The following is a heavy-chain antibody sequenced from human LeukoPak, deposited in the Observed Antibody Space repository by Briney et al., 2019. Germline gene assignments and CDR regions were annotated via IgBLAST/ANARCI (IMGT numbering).Heavy chain of an antibody. Sequence: KPSETLSLTCTVSGGSISSYYWSWIRQPPGKGLEWIGYIYYSGSTNYNPSLKSRVTISVDTSKNQFSLKLSSVTAADTAVYYCARYISSGWYDYWGQGTLVTVSS. CDR1: GGSISSYY. J-gene: IGHJ4*02. CDR2: IYYSGST. D-gene: IGHD6-19*01. V-gene: IGHV4-59*12. CDR3: ARYISSGWYDY.